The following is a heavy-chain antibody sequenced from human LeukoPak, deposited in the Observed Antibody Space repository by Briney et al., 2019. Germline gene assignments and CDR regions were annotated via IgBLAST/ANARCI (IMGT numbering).Heavy chain of an antibody. J-gene: IGHJ3*01. Sequence: SETLSLTCSVSGGSSSNYYWSWIRQPPGKGLEWIGYIYHSGSTNYNPSLKSRVTISIDTTKNQFSLKLSSVTAADTAVYYCARDQYSTHWYGAFDVWGHGTMVTVSS. V-gene: IGHV4-59*01. CDR3: ARDQYSTHWYGAFDV. CDR1: GGSSSNYY. CDR2: IYHSGST. D-gene: IGHD6-13*01.